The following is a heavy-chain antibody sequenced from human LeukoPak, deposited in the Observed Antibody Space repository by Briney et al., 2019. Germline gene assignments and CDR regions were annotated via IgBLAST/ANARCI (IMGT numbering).Heavy chain of an antibody. CDR2: MNPNSGNT. V-gene: IGHV1-8*01. Sequence: ASVKVSCKASGYTFTSYDINWVRQATGQGLEWMGWMNPNSGNTGYAQKFQGRVTITADESTSTAYMELSSLRSEDTAVYYCATGEEYCSSTSCRNWFDPWGQGALVTVSS. J-gene: IGHJ5*02. CDR3: ATGEEYCSSTSCRNWFDP. D-gene: IGHD2-2*01. CDR1: GYTFTSYD.